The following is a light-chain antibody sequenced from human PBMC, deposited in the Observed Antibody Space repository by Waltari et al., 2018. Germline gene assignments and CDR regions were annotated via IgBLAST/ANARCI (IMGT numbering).Light chain of an antibody. CDR2: DDN. CDR3: YSTDSSGNRV. V-gene: IGLV3-10*01. Sequence: SYALTQPPPVSVSPGHTATLTCPADAFPTKSAYWSQQTSGQAPALVIYDDNKRPYGIPERFSGSSSGTMATLTISGAQVEDEADYYCYSTDSSGNRVFGGGTKLTVL. CDR1: AFPTKS. J-gene: IGLJ2*01.